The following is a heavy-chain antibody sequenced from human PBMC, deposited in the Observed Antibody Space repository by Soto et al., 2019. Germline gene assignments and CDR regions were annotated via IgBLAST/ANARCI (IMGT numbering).Heavy chain of an antibody. V-gene: IGHV3-30-3*01. CDR2: ISYDGSDK. CDR3: ARDYYKYYDSSGYYRSPAY. CDR1: GFTFSSFA. D-gene: IGHD3-22*01. Sequence: PGGSLRLSCAASGFTFSSFAMHWVSQAQGKGLEWVALISYDGSDKDYADSVKGRFTISRDNSRNTLFLQMNSLRAEDTAVYYCARDYYKYYDSSGYYRSPAYWGQGTLVTVS. J-gene: IGHJ4*02.